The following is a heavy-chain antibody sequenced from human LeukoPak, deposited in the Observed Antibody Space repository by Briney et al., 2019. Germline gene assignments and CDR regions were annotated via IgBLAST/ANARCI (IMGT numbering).Heavy chain of an antibody. CDR1: GFTFSSYA. J-gene: IGHJ4*02. D-gene: IGHD6-19*01. CDR2: ISGSGGST. V-gene: IGHV3-23*01. Sequence: QAGWSLRLSCAASGFTFSSYAMSWVRQAPGKGLEWVSAISGSGGSTYYADSVKGRFTISRDNSKNTLYLQMNSLRAEDTAVCYCAKDPLRQWLVREPYWGQGTLVTVSS. CDR3: AKDPLRQWLVREPY.